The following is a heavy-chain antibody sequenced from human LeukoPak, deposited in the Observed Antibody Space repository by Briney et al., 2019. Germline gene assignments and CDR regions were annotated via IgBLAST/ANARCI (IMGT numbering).Heavy chain of an antibody. V-gene: IGHV3-30*02. Sequence: GGSLRLSCAVSGFTISTYGMHWVRQAPGKGLEWVAFIRYDGNNIRYADSVKGRFTISRDNSRDTLYLQMNSLRAEDTAVYYCATNLEYCSGGSCYSTPFDCWGQGTLVTVSS. D-gene: IGHD2-15*01. CDR3: ATNLEYCSGGSCYSTPFDC. J-gene: IGHJ4*02. CDR1: GFTISTYG. CDR2: IRYDGNNI.